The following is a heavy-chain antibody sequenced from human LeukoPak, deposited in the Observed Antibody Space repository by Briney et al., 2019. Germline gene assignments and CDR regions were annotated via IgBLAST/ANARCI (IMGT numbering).Heavy chain of an antibody. CDR3: ANTVGHYAHS. CDR2: MHQDGSEK. CDR1: GFTFSNYW. V-gene: IGHV3-7*05. J-gene: IGHJ4*02. D-gene: IGHD4-11*01. Sequence: GGSLRLSCAASGFTFSNYWMTWVRQAPGKGLEWVASMHQDGSEKHSTDSGRFTISRDNAENSLYLQMDSLRDEDTAVYYCANTVGHYAHSWGQGTLVTVSS.